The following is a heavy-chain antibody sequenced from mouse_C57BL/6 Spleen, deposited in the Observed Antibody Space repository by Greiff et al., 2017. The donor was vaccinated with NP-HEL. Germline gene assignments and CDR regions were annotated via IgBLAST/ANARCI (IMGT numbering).Heavy chain of an antibody. CDR2: IYPRDGST. CDR1: GYTFTSYD. CDR3: ANGYDEGGHYAMDY. V-gene: IGHV1-85*01. D-gene: IGHD2-2*01. J-gene: IGHJ4*01. Sequence: QVQLQQSGPELVKPGASVKLSCKASGYTFTSYDINWVKQRPGQGLEWIGWIYPRDGSTKYNEKFKGKATLTVDTSSSTAYMELHSLTSEDSAVYFCANGYDEGGHYAMDYWGQGTSVTVSS.